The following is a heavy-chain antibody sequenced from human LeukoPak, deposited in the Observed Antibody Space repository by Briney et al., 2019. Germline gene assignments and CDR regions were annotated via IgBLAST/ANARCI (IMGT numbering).Heavy chain of an antibody. V-gene: IGHV4-39*01. J-gene: IGHJ4*02. Sequence: SETLSLTCTVSGGSISSSGYYWGWIRQPPGMGLEWIGIFYYSGSTYYNPSLKSRITISVDTSKNQFSLKLSSVIAADTAVYYCARRVEGGNGDFDYWGQGTLVTLST. D-gene: IGHD2-15*01. CDR3: ARRVEGGNGDFDY. CDR2: FYYSGST. CDR1: GGSISSSGYY.